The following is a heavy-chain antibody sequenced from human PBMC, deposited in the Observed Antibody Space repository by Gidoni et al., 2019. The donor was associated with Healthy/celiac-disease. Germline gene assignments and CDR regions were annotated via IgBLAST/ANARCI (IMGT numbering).Heavy chain of an antibody. CDR1: GYTFTSYA. CDR2: INAGNGNT. J-gene: IGHJ4*02. CDR3: ARGVLLWFGESSGPDY. V-gene: IGHV1-3*01. D-gene: IGHD3-10*01. Sequence: QVQLVQSGAEVKKPGASVKVSCKASGYTFTSYAMHWVRQAPGQRLEWMGWINAGNGNTKYSQKFQGRVTITRDTSASTAYMELSSLRSEDTAVYYCARGVLLWFGESSGPDYWGQGTLVTVSS.